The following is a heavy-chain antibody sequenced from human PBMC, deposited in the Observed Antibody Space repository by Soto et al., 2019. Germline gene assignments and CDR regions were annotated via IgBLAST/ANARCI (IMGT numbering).Heavy chain of an antibody. CDR3: ARLYGDYDYYYYYYYMDV. J-gene: IGHJ6*03. D-gene: IGHD4-17*01. Sequence: PGWSLRLSCAASGFTFSSYSMNWVRQAPGKGLEWVSSISSSSSYIYYADSVKGRFTISRDNAKNSLYLQMNSLRAEDTAVYYCARLYGDYDYYYYYYYMDVWGKGTTVTVSS. V-gene: IGHV3-21*01. CDR2: ISSSSSYI. CDR1: GFTFSSYS.